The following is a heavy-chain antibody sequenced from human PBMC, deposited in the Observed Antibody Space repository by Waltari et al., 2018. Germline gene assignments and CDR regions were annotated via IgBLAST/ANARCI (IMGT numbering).Heavy chain of an antibody. CDR1: GFRLTPAW. V-gene: IGHV3-15*01. Sequence: EVQLVESVGGSMKTGDSRSLPCVALGFRLTPAWLTWVRQAPGKGLEWVGRITSQNDGATTDFAASLRGRFSISRDDSQNMVFLQMSSLRIEDTAVYYCTTLDAPWGGWGHGTLVTVSS. CDR2: ITSQNDGATT. CDR3: TTLDAPWGG. J-gene: IGHJ4*01. D-gene: IGHD7-27*01.